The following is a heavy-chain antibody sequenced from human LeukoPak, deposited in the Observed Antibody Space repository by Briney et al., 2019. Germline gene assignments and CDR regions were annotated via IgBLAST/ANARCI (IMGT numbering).Heavy chain of an antibody. CDR2: IYSGGST. CDR1: GFTVSSNY. V-gene: IGHV3-53*01. D-gene: IGHD1-26*01. J-gene: IGHJ4*02. CDR3: ASGGGSYYFNSDY. Sequence: GGSLRLSCAASGFTVSSNYMSWVRQAPGKGLEWVSVIYSGGSTYYADSVKGRFTISRDNSKNTLYLQMNSLRAEDTAVYYCASGGGSYYFNSDYWGQGTLVTVSS.